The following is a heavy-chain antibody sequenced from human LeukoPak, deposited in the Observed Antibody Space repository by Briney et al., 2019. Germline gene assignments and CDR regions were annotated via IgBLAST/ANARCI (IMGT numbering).Heavy chain of an antibody. CDR1: GSTFSIYA. D-gene: IGHD6-19*01. CDR3: ARYHISGWNCFDC. V-gene: IGHV3-23*01. CDR2: ISGDGGNT. J-gene: IGHJ4*02. Sequence: GRSLRLSCAASGSTFSIYAMSWVRQTPGKGLEWVSAISGDGGNTYSADSMKGRFTVSRDDSKSTLYLQMNSLRAEDTAVYYWARYHISGWNCFDCWGQGTLVTVSS.